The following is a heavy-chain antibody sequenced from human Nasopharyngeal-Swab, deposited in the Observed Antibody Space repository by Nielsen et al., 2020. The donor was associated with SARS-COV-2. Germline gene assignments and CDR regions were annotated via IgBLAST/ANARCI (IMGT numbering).Heavy chain of an antibody. V-gene: IGHV3-30-3*01. D-gene: IGHD3-16*01. CDR2: ISYDGSNK. CDR3: ARDLGGYFDY. J-gene: IGHJ4*02. Sequence: GESLKISCAASGFTFIRYAMHWVLQAPGKGLDWVAVISYDGSNKYYADSVKGRFTISRDNSKNTLYLQMNSLRAEDTAVYYCARDLGGYFDYWGQGTLVTVSS. CDR1: GFTFIRYA.